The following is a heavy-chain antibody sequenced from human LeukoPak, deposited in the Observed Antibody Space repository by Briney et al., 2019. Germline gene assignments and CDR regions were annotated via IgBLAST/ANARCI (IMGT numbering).Heavy chain of an antibody. CDR3: ARARFCSGGNRYAEY. CDR1: GYSFTTYW. D-gene: IGHD2-15*01. V-gene: IGHV5-51*01. Sequence: GESLKISCKGSGYSFTTYWIGWVRQMPGKGLEWMGIIYPGDSDTRYSPSFQGQVTISADKSISTAYLQWSSLKASDTAMYYCARARFCSGGNRYAEYRGQGTLVTVSS. CDR2: IYPGDSDT. J-gene: IGHJ4*02.